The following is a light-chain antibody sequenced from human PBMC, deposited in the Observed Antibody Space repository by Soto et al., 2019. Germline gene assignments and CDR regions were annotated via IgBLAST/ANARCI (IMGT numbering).Light chain of an antibody. Sequence: EIVLTQSPATLSVSPGERATLSCRASQSVNRHLAWYQHRPGQAPRLLIYDTSYRAAGIPARFSGSGSGTDFTLTITSLEPEDFAVYYCQQYGSSPRTFGQGTRLEIK. CDR3: QQYGSSPRT. CDR1: QSVNRH. J-gene: IGKJ5*01. CDR2: DTS. V-gene: IGKV3-20*01.